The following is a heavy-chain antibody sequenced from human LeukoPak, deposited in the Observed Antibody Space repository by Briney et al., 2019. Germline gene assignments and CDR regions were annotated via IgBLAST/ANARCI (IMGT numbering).Heavy chain of an antibody. Sequence: PGGSLRLSCAASGFTFSDYYMSWIRQAPGKGLEWVSYISSSGSTIYYADCVKGRFTISRDNAKNSLYLQMNSLRAEDTAVYYCASEKPVGWFGEPYYFDYWGQGTLVTVSS. D-gene: IGHD3-10*01. CDR2: ISSSGSTI. J-gene: IGHJ4*02. V-gene: IGHV3-11*01. CDR3: ASEKPVGWFGEPYYFDY. CDR1: GFTFSDYY.